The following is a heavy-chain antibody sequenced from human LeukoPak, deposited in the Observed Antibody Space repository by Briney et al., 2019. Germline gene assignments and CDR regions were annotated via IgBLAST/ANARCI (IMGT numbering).Heavy chain of an antibody. Sequence: SETLSLTCTLSGGSISSYYWSWIRQPPGKGLEWIWYIYYSGCTDYNPSHKSRVTISVETTKNQFPQKLSSVTAADTAVYYCARLRGYGDYVRFDHWGQGTLVTVSS. V-gene: IGHV4-59*08. CDR2: IYYSGCT. CDR3: ARLRGYGDYVRFDH. J-gene: IGHJ5*02. CDR1: GGSISSYY. D-gene: IGHD4-17*01.